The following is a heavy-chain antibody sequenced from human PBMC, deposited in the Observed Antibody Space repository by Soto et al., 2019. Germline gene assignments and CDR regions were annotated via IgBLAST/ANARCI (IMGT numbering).Heavy chain of an antibody. D-gene: IGHD3-3*01. Sequence: TLSLTCAFYVWSFSGYYWIWIRQPPGKGLEWIVEINHSGSTNYNPSLKSRVTISVDTSKNQFSLKLSSVTAADTAVYYCAVMDSIFGVVNWGQGTLVTVSS. CDR2: INHSGST. J-gene: IGHJ4*02. V-gene: IGHV4-34*01. CDR1: VWSFSGYY. CDR3: AVMDSIFGVVN.